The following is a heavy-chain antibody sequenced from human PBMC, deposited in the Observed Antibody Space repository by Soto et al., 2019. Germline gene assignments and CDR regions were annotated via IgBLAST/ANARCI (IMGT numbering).Heavy chain of an antibody. CDR2: ISYDGSNK. D-gene: IGHD3-22*01. V-gene: IGHV3-30*03. CDR1: GFTFSSYG. CDR3: ATYGNYYDSSGYSTMDVYFDY. J-gene: IGHJ4*02. Sequence: QVQLVESGGGVVQPGRSLRLSCAASGFTFSSYGMHWVRQAPGKGLEWVAVISYDGSNKYYADSVKGRFTISRDNSKNTLYLQMNSLRAEDTAVYYCATYGNYYDSSGYSTMDVYFDYWGQGTLVTVSS.